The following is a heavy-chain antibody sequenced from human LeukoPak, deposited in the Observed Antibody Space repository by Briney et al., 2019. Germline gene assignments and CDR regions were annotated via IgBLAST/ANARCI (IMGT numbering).Heavy chain of an antibody. J-gene: IGHJ4*02. D-gene: IGHD6-13*01. CDR3: ARHGYARYSNNWPFDY. CDR2: IYSSGST. V-gene: IGHV4-59*08. Sequence: SETPSLTCTVSGGSISGYYWSWIRQPPGKGLEWVGYIYSSGSTNYNPSLKSRVTISVDTSKNQFSLRLSSVTAADTAVYYCARHGYARYSNNWPFDYWGQGTLVTVSS. CDR1: GGSISGYY.